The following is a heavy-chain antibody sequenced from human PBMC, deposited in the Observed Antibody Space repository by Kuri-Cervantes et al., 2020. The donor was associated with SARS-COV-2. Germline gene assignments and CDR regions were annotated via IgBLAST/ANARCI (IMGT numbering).Heavy chain of an antibody. CDR1: GFTFSSYE. J-gene: IGHJ4*02. CDR2: ISSSGSTI. Sequence: GESLTISCAASGFTFSSYEMNWVRQAPGKGLEWVSYISSSGSTIYYADSVKGRFTISRDNAKNSLYLQMNSLRAEDTAVYYCARGDSSGYLYYFDYWGQGTLVTVSS. D-gene: IGHD3-22*01. V-gene: IGHV3-48*03. CDR3: ARGDSSGYLYYFDY.